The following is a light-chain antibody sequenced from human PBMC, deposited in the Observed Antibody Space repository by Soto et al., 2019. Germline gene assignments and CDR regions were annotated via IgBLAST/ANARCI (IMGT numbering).Light chain of an antibody. CDR3: QKYDSAPAWT. CDR1: QDISNY. CDR2: AAS. Sequence: DIQMTQSPSSLSAAVGDRVTIACRASQDISNYLAWYQQKPGRAPKLLIFAASTLQSGVPSRFSGSGSGTEFTRTISSLQPEDVATYYCQKYDSAPAWTFGQGTKVEIK. V-gene: IGKV1-27*01. J-gene: IGKJ1*01.